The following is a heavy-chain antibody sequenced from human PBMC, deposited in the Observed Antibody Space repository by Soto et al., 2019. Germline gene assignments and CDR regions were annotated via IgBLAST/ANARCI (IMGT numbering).Heavy chain of an antibody. Sequence: QVQLVQSGSEMKKPGASVQVFCKAFGYTFTSYGIGWVRQAPGQAHEWMGWISVYNDNTNYAQKFRVRVTMTTETSSSTAYMELRSLKSDDTAVYYCARIGFDGHWGQGTLVTVSS. V-gene: IGHV1-18*01. CDR2: ISVYNDNT. D-gene: IGHD3-9*01. CDR3: ARIGFDGH. CDR1: GYTFTSYG. J-gene: IGHJ1*01.